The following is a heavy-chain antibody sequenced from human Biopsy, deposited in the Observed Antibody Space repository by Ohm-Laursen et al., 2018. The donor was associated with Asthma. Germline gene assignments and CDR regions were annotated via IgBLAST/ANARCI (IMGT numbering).Heavy chain of an antibody. V-gene: IGHV1-18*01. CDR2: ISVYNGNT. CDR1: GYTFNIAG. Sequence: ASVKVSCKTSGYTFNIAGITWVRQAPGQVLEWMGWISVYNGNTKVAQKLQDRVTMITDTSTSPAYMELRSLRSDDTAVYFCARAVDYSHYYGIDVWGQGTTVTVS. D-gene: IGHD3-10*01. J-gene: IGHJ6*02. CDR3: ARAVDYSHYYGIDV.